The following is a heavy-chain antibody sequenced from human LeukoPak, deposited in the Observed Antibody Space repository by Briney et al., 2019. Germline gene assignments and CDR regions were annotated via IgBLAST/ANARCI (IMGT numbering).Heavy chain of an antibody. CDR1: GCTFDDYA. D-gene: IGHD3-10*01. Sequence: GGSLRLSCAASGCTFDDYAMHWVRQAPGKGLEWVSGISWNSGSIGYADSVKGRFTISRDNAKNSLYLQMNSLRAEDTALYYCAKGKDYYGPIDYWGQGTLVTVSS. V-gene: IGHV3-9*01. CDR2: ISWNSGSI. CDR3: AKGKDYYGPIDY. J-gene: IGHJ4*02.